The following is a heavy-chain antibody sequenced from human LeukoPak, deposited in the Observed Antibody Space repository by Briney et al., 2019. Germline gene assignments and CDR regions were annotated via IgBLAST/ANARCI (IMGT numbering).Heavy chain of an antibody. D-gene: IGHD6-25*01. J-gene: IGHJ3*02. CDR2: IKQDGSEK. CDR1: GFTFSRYW. Sequence: GGSLKLSCAASGFTFSRYWMSWVRQAPGKGLEGVANIKQDGSEKYYVDSVKGRFTISRDNAKNSLYLQMNSLRAEDTAVYYCARDALISAKTHDAFDIWGQGTMVTVSS. CDR3: ARDALISAKTHDAFDI. V-gene: IGHV3-7*01.